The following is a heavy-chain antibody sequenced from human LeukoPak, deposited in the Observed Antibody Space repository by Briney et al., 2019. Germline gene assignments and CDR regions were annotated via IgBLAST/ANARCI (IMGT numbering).Heavy chain of an antibody. CDR1: GFTFGNYW. CDR2: INSDGSST. CDR3: ARDLSGGYYYAGFDY. V-gene: IGHV3-74*01. J-gene: IGHJ4*02. D-gene: IGHD3-22*01. Sequence: GGSLRLSCAASGFTFGNYWMHWVRHAPGKGPVWVSRINSDGSSTSYADSVKGRFTISRDNAKNTLYLQMNSLRAEDTAVYYCARDLSGGYYYAGFDYWGQGTLVTVSS.